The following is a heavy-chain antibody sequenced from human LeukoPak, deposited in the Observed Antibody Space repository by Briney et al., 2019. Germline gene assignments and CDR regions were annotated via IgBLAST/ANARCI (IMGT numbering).Heavy chain of an antibody. CDR1: GNYW. CDR2: INSDGSWT. J-gene: IGHJ4*02. Sequence: GGSLKLSCAASGNYWMHWVRQAPGKGLVWVSHINSDGSWTSYADSVKGRFTISKDNAKNTVYLQMNSLRAEDTAVYYCVSFYETYWGRGTLVTVSS. V-gene: IGHV3-74*01. CDR3: VSFYETY. D-gene: IGHD2/OR15-2a*01.